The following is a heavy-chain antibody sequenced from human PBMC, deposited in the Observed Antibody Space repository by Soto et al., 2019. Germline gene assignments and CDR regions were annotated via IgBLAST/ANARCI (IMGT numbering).Heavy chain of an antibody. D-gene: IGHD3-16*01. Sequence: GESLKISCKGSGYTLTGYLIGCVRQIPWKGLEWMVIINPGDSDTRYSPSFQGQVTISVDKSIGTAYLRWSSLKDSDTAIYYCARLGGEYYYDMEGWGKGTTVTVSS. J-gene: IGHJ6*04. CDR3: ARLGGEYYYDMEG. CDR2: INPGDSDT. CDR1: GYTLTGYL. V-gene: IGHV5-51*01.